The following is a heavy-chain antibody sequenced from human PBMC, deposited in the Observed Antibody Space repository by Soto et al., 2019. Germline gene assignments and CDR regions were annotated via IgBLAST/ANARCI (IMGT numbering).Heavy chain of an antibody. V-gene: IGHV4-34*01. CDR2: INHSGST. J-gene: IGHJ6*03. CDR3: ARGAARQHMDV. CDR1: GGSFSGYY. D-gene: IGHD6-6*01. Sequence: SETLSLTCAVYGGSFSGYYWSWIRQPPGKGLEWIGEINHSGSTNYNPSLKSRVTISVDTSKNQFSLKLSSVTAADTAVYYCARGAARQHMDVWGKGTTVTVSS.